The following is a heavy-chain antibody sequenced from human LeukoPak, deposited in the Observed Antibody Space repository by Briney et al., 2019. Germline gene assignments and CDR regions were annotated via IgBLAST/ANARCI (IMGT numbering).Heavy chain of an antibody. V-gene: IGHV1-2*02. CDR1: GYSFTGYY. Sequence: GESLKISCKGSGYSFTGYYMHWVRQAPGQGLEWMGWINPNSGGTNYAQKFQGRVTMTRDTSISAAYMELSRLRSDDTAVYYCARGRGYSYGGNDYWGQGTLVTVSS. J-gene: IGHJ4*02. D-gene: IGHD5-18*01. CDR3: ARGRGYSYGGNDY. CDR2: INPNSGGT.